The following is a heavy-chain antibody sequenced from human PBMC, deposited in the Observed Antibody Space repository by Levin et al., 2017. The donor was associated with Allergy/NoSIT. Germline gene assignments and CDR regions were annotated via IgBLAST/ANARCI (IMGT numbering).Heavy chain of an antibody. CDR3: AKAQRGTIGEKQEF. Sequence: GGSLRLSCAASGFTFTSCAMSWVRQAPGKGLEWVSGITRTGENTYYADSVKGRFTISRDNSKNTLYLQMRSLRAEDTAIYYCAKAQRGTIGEKQEFWGQGTLVTVCS. CDR2: ITRTGENT. V-gene: IGHV3-23*01. J-gene: IGHJ4*02. D-gene: IGHD7-27*01. CDR1: GFTFTSCA.